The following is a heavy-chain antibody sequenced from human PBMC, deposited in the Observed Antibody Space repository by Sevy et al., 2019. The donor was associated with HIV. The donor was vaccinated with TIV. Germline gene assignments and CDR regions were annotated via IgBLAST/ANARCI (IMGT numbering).Heavy chain of an antibody. CDR2: ISYNGGHT. V-gene: IGHV3-30-3*01. J-gene: IGHJ4*02. CDR3: ARESGYTVNWSPGDH. Sequence: GSLRLSCKASGLTFNSHAMHWVRQAPGKGLEWVAVISYNGGHTFYGESVKGRFIISRDNSKNTLYLEMNSLKVEDTALYYCARESGYTVNWSPGDHWGQGTLVTVSS. CDR1: GLTFNSHA. D-gene: IGHD1-1*01.